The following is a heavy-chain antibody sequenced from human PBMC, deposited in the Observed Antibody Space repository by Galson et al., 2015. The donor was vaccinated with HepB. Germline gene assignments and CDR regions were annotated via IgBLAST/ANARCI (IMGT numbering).Heavy chain of an antibody. V-gene: IGHV3-7*01. CDR3: AGGYGWISDC. D-gene: IGHD6-19*01. J-gene: IGHJ4*02. Sequence: SLRLSCAASGLTFSNYYMAWVRQAPGKGLEWVANIKGDGSEIFYLDSVRGRFTISRDNAKSSLYLQMNSLRAEDTAVYYCAGGYGWISDCWGQGTLVTVSS. CDR2: IKGDGSEI. CDR1: GLTFSNYY.